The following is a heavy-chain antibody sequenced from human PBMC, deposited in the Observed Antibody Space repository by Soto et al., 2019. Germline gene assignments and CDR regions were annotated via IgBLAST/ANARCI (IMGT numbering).Heavy chain of an antibody. D-gene: IGHD3-9*01. CDR3: ARRNYDILTGYPNAFDI. CDR2: IYPGDSDT. Sequence: GESLKISCKGSGYSFTSYWMGWVRQMPGKGLEWMGIIYPGDSDTRYSPSFQGQVTISADKSISTAYLQWSSLKASDTAMYYCARRNYDILTGYPNAFDIWGQGTMVTV. J-gene: IGHJ3*02. CDR1: GYSFTSYW. V-gene: IGHV5-51*01.